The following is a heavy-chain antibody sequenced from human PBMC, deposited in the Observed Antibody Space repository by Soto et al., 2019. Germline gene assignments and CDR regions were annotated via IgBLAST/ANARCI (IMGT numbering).Heavy chain of an antibody. J-gene: IGHJ4*02. Sequence: SETLSLTCTGSCDSVSSVGFHCPWLRRPPGNGRECIGYIYNGDRPYYRPSLESRMHMTLDATRNHYSLRPTSVTAADTAVYFCAGAPVGLDTIRYCDYWGQGKMGTVCS. V-gene: IGHV4-30-4*01. CDR3: AGAPVGLDTIRYCDY. CDR1: CDSVSSVGFH. D-gene: IGHD2-15*01. CDR2: IYNGDRP.